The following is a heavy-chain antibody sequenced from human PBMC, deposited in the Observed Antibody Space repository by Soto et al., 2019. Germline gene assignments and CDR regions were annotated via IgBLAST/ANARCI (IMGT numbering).Heavy chain of an antibody. V-gene: IGHV3-23*01. Sequence: EVQLLESGGGLVQPGGSLRLSCAASGFTFSSYAMGWVRQAPGQGLARVSSVSGSSGSKSYADSVKGRFTISRDNSKSTVYLQMNSLRAEDAAGYFCAKDWCSVSTCSCLENWGQGTLVTVSS. D-gene: IGHD2-15*01. J-gene: IGHJ4*02. CDR1: GFTFSSYA. CDR2: VSGSSGSK. CDR3: AKDWCSVSTCSCLEN.